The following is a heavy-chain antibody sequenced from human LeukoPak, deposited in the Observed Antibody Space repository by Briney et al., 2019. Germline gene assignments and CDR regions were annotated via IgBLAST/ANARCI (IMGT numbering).Heavy chain of an antibody. Sequence: GASVKVSCKASGYTFTVYYMHWVRQAPGQGLEWMGWINPNSGGTNYAQKFQGRVTMTRDTSISTAYMELSRLRSDDTAVYYCARDPSATGTRYNWFDPWGQGTLVTVSS. CDR2: INPNSGGT. V-gene: IGHV1-2*02. CDR3: ARDPSATGTRYNWFDP. CDR1: GYTFTVYY. D-gene: IGHD1-7*01. J-gene: IGHJ5*02.